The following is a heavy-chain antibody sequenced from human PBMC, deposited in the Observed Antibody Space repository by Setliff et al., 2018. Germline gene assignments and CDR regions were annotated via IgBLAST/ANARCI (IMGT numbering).Heavy chain of an antibody. V-gene: IGHV4-39*01. CDR3: ARAHTWSLPNDNSGYPGWFDP. J-gene: IGHJ5*02. CDR2: IYHGGDT. Sequence: SETLSLTCTVSGGSINSGVYYWGWIRQPPGKGLEWIGRIYHGGDTYYNASLKSRLTISVDTSKNQFSLKLRSVTAADTAVYYCARAHTWSLPNDNSGYPGWFDPWGQGTLVTRLL. CDR1: GGSINSGVYY. D-gene: IGHD3-22*01.